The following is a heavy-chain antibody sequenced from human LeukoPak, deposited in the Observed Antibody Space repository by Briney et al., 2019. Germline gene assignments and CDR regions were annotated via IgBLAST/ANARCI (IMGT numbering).Heavy chain of an antibody. J-gene: IGHJ4*02. Sequence: GASVKISCKASGGTFSSYAISWVRQAPGQGLEWMGRIIPIFGTANYAQKFQGRVTITTDESTSTAYMELSSLRSEDTAVYYCARGGFLCGGDCPFDYWGQGTLVTVPS. V-gene: IGHV1-69*05. CDR2: IIPIFGTA. CDR3: ARGGFLCGGDCPFDY. CDR1: GGTFSSYA. D-gene: IGHD2-21*02.